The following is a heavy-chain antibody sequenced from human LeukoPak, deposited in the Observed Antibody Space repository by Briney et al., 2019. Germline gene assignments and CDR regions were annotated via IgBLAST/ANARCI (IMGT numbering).Heavy chain of an antibody. CDR1: GCSFTSYW. CDR2: IYPGDSDT. J-gene: IGHJ4*02. Sequence: GESLKISYKGSGCSFTSYWIGWVRQMPGKGLEWMGIIYPGDSDTRYSPSFQGQVTISADKSISTAYLQWSSLKASDTAMYYCATGGYCSSTSGYDFFDYWGQGTLVTVSS. D-gene: IGHD2-2*01. CDR3: ATGGYCSSTSGYDFFDY. V-gene: IGHV5-51*01.